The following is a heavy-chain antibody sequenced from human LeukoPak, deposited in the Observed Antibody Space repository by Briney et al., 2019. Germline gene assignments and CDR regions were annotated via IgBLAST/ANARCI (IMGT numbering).Heavy chain of an antibody. CDR2: ISISTSYI. J-gene: IGHJ4*02. CDR3: ARDLFHFASGYDVDY. Sequence: GGSLRLSCAASGFTFSSYSMNWVRQAPGKGLEWVSSISISTSYIYYADSVKGRFTISRDNAKNSLYLQMNSLRAEDTAVYYCARDLFHFASGYDVDYWGQGTLVTVSS. D-gene: IGHD5-12*01. V-gene: IGHV3-21*01. CDR1: GFTFSSYS.